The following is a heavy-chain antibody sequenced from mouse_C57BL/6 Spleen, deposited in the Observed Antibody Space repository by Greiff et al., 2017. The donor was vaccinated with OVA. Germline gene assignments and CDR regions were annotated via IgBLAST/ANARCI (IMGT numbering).Heavy chain of an antibody. CDR3: LYSKGFAY. D-gene: IGHD2-5*01. Sequence: QLTESGAELVRPGASVKLSCTASGFNIKDDYMPWVKQRPEQGLEWIGWIDPENGDTEYASKFQGKATITADTSSTTAYLQRSSLTSEDTAVYYCLYSKGFAYWGQGTLVTVSA. J-gene: IGHJ3*01. V-gene: IGHV14-4*01. CDR1: GFNIKDDY. CDR2: IDPENGDT.